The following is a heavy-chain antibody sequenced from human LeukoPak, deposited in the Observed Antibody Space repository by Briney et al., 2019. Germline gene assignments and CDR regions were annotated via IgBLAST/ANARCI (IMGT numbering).Heavy chain of an antibody. J-gene: IGHJ4*02. CDR2: INTSGGST. CDR3: AIMHPYYDGNGYWVQ. CDR1: GFTFSSYG. Sequence: GGSLRLSCAASGFTFSSYGTSWVRQAPGKGLGGVSGINTSGGSTAYAGSLKGRFTISRDNHKNTLYMQMNSLRAEDTALYYCAIMHPYYDGNGYWVQWGQGTLVTVSS. V-gene: IGHV3-23*01. D-gene: IGHD3-22*01.